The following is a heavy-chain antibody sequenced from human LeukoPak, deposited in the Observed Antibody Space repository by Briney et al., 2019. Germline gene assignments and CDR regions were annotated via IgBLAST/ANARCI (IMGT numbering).Heavy chain of an antibody. J-gene: IGHJ4*02. CDR2: IYHTGST. V-gene: IGHV4-38-2*01. D-gene: IGHD3-10*01. Sequence: PSETLSLTCGVSGYSISRGYYWAWIRQPPGTGLEWIGTIYHTGSTYYTPSLGSRVTISVDTSKNEFSLNLNSVTAADPAVYYCARAGWIITSGIDYWGQGALVTVSS. CDR1: GYSISRGYY. CDR3: ARAGWIITSGIDY.